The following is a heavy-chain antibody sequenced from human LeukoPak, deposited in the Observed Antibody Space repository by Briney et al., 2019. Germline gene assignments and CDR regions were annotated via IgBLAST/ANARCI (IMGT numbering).Heavy chain of an antibody. Sequence: SETLSLTCTVSGASISSYYWSWIRQPPGKGPEWIGYIYYIGSTNYNPSLKSRVTISVDTSKNQFSLKLSSVTAADTALYYCARLGGDSLWGQGTLVTVSS. CDR1: GASISSYY. CDR3: ARLGGDSL. D-gene: IGHD2-21*02. CDR2: IYYIGST. V-gene: IGHV4-59*08. J-gene: IGHJ4*02.